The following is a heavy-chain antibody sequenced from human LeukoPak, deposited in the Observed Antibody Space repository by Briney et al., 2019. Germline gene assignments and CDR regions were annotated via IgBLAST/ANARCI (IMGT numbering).Heavy chain of an antibody. V-gene: IGHV3-23*01. CDR1: GFTFDNYA. J-gene: IGHJ4*02. D-gene: IGHD3-10*01. CDR3: AKVPSYGSGSYHIGCFDG. CDR2: ISGNGDNT. Sequence: PGGSLRLSCAASGFTFDNYAMSWVRQAPGKGLEWVSGISGNGDNTYDADSVKGQFTISRDNSKNTLYLQMNSLRVEDTAVYYCAKVPSYGSGSYHIGCFDGWGRGTLVTVSS.